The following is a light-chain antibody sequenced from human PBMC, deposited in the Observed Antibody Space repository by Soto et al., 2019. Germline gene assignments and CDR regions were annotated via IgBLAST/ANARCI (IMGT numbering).Light chain of an antibody. CDR2: AAS. Sequence: DIQMTQSPSSLSASVGDRVTITCRARQSISSYLNWYQQKPGKAPKLLIYAASSLQSGVPSRFSGSGSGTDFTLTISSLQPEDFATYYCQQSYSTPAFGGGTKVDIK. J-gene: IGKJ4*01. CDR1: QSISSY. CDR3: QQSYSTPA. V-gene: IGKV1-39*01.